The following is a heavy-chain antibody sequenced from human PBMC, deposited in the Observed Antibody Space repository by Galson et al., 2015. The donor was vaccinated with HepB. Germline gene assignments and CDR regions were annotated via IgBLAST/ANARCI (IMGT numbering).Heavy chain of an antibody. CDR1: RFTFNNYA. Sequence: SLRLSCAASRFTFNNYAMSWVRQVPGKGLEWVSGISGSGTTTYYADSVKGRFTISRDNSKNTLYLQINSLRAEDTAVYYCAKVIAVAGKGYYQYGMDVWGQGTTVTVSS. D-gene: IGHD6-19*01. J-gene: IGHJ6*02. CDR3: AKVIAVAGKGYYQYGMDV. V-gene: IGHV3-23*01. CDR2: ISGSGTTT.